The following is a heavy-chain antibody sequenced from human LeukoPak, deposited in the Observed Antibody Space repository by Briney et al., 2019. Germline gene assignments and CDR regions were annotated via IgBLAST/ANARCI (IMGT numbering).Heavy chain of an antibody. D-gene: IGHD2-2*02. J-gene: IGHJ4*02. CDR1: GFTFSSDT. CDR3: AREGDSIYHFDY. Sequence: PGGSLRLSCAASGFTFSSDTMNWVRQAPGKGLEWVSPISSSGTYTYYADSLKGRFTISRDNAMNSLYLQMNSLRAEDTAVYYCAREGDSIYHFDYWGQGTLVTVSS. CDR2: ISSSGTYT. V-gene: IGHV3-21*01.